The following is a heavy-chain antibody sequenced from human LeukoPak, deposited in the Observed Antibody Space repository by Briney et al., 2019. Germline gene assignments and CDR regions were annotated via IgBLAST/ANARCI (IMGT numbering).Heavy chain of an antibody. J-gene: IGHJ4*02. CDR2: INHSGST. D-gene: IGHD2-2*02. V-gene: IGHV4-34*01. CDR1: GGSFSGYY. Sequence: NPSETLSLTCAVYGGSFSGYYWSWIRQPPGKRQEWIGEINHSGSTNYNPSLKSRATISADQSKNQFSLKLSSVAAADKAVYHCARVFRVVPAAIRPSRIYFDYRGQGTLVTVSS. CDR3: ARVFRVVPAAIRPSRIYFDY.